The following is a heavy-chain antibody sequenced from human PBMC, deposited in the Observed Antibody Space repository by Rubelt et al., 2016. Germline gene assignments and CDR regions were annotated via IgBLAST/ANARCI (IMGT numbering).Heavy chain of an antibody. CDR1: GGSISRYY. V-gene: IGHV4-59*08. CDR2: IYYSGSA. CDR3: ARSNYFDY. J-gene: IGHJ4*02. Sequence: QVQLQESGPGLVKPSGTLSLTCAVSGGSISRYYWSWIRQPPGNRLEWIGFIYYSGSANYNPSLKSRATISVDPSKNQFSLKLSSVTAADTAVYYCARSNYFDYWGQGALVTVSA.